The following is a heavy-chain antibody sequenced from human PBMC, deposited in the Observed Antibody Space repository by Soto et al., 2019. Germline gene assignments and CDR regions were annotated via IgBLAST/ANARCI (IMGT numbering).Heavy chain of an antibody. V-gene: IGHV3-15*01. Sequence: GGSLRLSCAASGFTFSNAWMSWVRQAPGKGLEWVGRIKSKTDGGTTDYAAPVKGRFTISRDDSKNTLYLQMNSLKTEDTAVYYCTTGSEEIGPQWLADGQNDAFDIWGQGTMVTVSS. D-gene: IGHD6-19*01. CDR3: TTGSEEIGPQWLADGQNDAFDI. CDR1: GFTFSNAW. J-gene: IGHJ3*02. CDR2: IKSKTDGGTT.